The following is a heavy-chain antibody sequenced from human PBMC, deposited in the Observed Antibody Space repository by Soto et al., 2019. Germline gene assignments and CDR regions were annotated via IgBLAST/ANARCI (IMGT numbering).Heavy chain of an antibody. D-gene: IGHD6-19*01. J-gene: IGHJ6*02. CDR2: ISYDGSNK. CDR3: AKDLWYNGGSSCWGYYYYGMDV. CDR1: GFTFSSYG. Sequence: QVQLVESGGGVVQPGRSLRLSCAASGFTFSSYGMHWVRQAPGKGLEWVAVISYDGSNKYYADSVKGRFTISRDNSKNTLYLQMNSLRAEDTGVYYCAKDLWYNGGSSCWGYYYYGMDVWGQGTTVTVSS. V-gene: IGHV3-30*18.